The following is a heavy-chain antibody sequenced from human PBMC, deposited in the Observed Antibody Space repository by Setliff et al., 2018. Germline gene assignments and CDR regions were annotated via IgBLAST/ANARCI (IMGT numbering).Heavy chain of an antibody. V-gene: IGHV3-49*03. J-gene: IGHJ6*03. CDR1: SSRHYY. D-gene: IGHD3-3*01. CDR2: IRSRPYGGTT. Sequence: SSRHYYWSWIRQPAGKGLEWVGFIRSRPYGGTTEYAASVKGRFTISRDDSKSAAYLQMNSLRTEDTAVYYCSRYQRHAFWAGYGFSYYYYMDVWGKGTTVTVSS. CDR3: SRYQRHAFWAGYGFSYYYYMDV.